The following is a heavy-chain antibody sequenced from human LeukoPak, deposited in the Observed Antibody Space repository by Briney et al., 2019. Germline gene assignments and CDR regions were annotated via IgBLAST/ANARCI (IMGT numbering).Heavy chain of an antibody. CDR1: GGTFSSHA. V-gene: IGHV1-69*06. D-gene: IGHD3-22*01. CDR3: AAGYYYDSSGYYYFDY. CDR2: IIPIFGTA. Sequence: SVKVSCKASGGTFSSHAISWVRQAPGQGLEWMGGIIPIFGTANYAQKFQGRVTITADKSTSTAYMELSSLRSEDTAVYYCAAGYYYDSSGYYYFDYWGQGTLVTVSS. J-gene: IGHJ4*02.